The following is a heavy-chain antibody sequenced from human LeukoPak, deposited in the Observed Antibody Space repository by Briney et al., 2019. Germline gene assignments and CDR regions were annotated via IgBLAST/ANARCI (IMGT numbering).Heavy chain of an antibody. V-gene: IGHV1-2*02. CDR1: GYTFTGYY. Sequence: ASVKVSCKASGYTFTGYYMHWVRQAPGQGLEWMGWINPNSGGTNYAQKFQGRVTMTRDTSISTAYMELSRLRSDDTAVYYCARDLGGGGYSSPSPAIYYFDYWGQGTLVTVSS. CDR2: INPNSGGT. CDR3: ARDLGGGGYSSPSPAIYYFDY. D-gene: IGHD6-6*01. J-gene: IGHJ4*02.